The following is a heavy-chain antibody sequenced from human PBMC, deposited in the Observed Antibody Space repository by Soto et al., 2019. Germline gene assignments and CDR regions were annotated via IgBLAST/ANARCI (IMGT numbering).Heavy chain of an antibody. Sequence: QVQLVQSGTAVKKPGASVKVSCKASGYTFTYYRISWVRLAPGQGLEWMGWISADNGNTNYAQKVQGRVTMTTDTSTTTAYMELRSLRSDDTAVYYCATLYCSTTSCQLDYWGQGTLVTVSS. CDR2: ISADNGNT. D-gene: IGHD2-2*01. CDR1: GYTFTYYR. J-gene: IGHJ4*02. V-gene: IGHV1-18*01. CDR3: ATLYCSTTSCQLDY.